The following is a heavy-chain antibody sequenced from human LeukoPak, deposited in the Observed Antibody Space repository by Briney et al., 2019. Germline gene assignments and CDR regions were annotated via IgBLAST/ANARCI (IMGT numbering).Heavy chain of an antibody. CDR1: GFTFSSFD. V-gene: IGHV3-13*01. Sequence: GGSLRLSCAASGFTFSSFDMHWVRQPTGQGLEWVSTIGTASDTYYPGSVEGRFTLSRDNAKNSLYLQMNSLTAGDTAVYYCARGPPLRKYYYMDVWGKGTTVTVSS. J-gene: IGHJ6*03. CDR2: IGTASDT. CDR3: ARGPPLRKYYYMDV.